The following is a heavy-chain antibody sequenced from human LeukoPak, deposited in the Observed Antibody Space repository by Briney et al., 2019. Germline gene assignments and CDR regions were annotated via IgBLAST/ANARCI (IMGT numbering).Heavy chain of an antibody. CDR2: IYYSGST. CDR1: GGSISSYY. D-gene: IGHD4-17*01. J-gene: IGHJ6*03. CDR3: ARCPAVTTDYYYYMDV. V-gene: IGHV4-59*01. Sequence: PSETLSLTCTVSGGSISSYYWSWIRQPPGKGLEWIGYIYYSGSTNYNPSLKSRVTISVDTSKNQFSLKLSSVTAADTAVYYCARCPAVTTDYYYYMDVWGKGTTVTISS.